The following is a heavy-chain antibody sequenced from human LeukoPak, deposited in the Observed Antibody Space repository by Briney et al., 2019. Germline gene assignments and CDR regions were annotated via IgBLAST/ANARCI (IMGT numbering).Heavy chain of an antibody. CDR2: ISSGSRYI. Sequence: PGGSLRLSCTASGFTFSSYSMNWVRQAPGEGLEWVSSISSGSRYIYYADSVKGRFTISRDNAKNSLYLQMNSLRAEDTAVYYCASGDSGSSWYYFDYWGQGTLVTVSS. CDR3: ASGDSGSSWYYFDY. V-gene: IGHV3-21*01. J-gene: IGHJ4*02. D-gene: IGHD6-13*01. CDR1: GFTFSSYS.